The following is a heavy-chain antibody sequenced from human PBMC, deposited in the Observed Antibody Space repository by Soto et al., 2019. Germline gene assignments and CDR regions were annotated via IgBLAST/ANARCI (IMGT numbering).Heavy chain of an antibody. D-gene: IGHD5-18*01. CDR3: ARYLGPERRYSYGPIGVFDY. V-gene: IGHV4-59*01. CDR2: IYYSGST. J-gene: IGHJ4*02. Sequence: SETLSLTCTVSGGSISSYYWSWIRQPPGKGLEWIGYIYYSGSTNYNPSLKSRVTISVDTSKNQFSLKLSSVTAADTAVYYCARYLGPERRYSYGPIGVFDYWGQGTLVTVSS. CDR1: GGSISSYY.